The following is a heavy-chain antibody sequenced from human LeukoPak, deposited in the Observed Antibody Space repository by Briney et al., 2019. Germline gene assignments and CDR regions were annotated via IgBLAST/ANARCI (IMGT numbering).Heavy chain of an antibody. CDR3: ARARSGSYYGWFDP. CDR2: ICYSGST. D-gene: IGHD1-26*01. J-gene: IGHJ5*02. CDR1: GVSISSSSYY. V-gene: IGHV4-39*07. Sequence: SETLTLTCTVSGVSISSSSYYWCWIRQPPGKGLEWIVSICYSGSTYYNPSLKSRVTISVDTSKNQFSLKLSSVTAADTAVYYCARARSGSYYGWFDPWGQGTLVTVSS.